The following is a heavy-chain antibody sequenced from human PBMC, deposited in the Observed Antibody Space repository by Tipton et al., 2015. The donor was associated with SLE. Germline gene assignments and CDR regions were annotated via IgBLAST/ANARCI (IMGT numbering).Heavy chain of an antibody. CDR3: ARVDSSGFLDY. CDR1: GGSISSGGYY. D-gene: IGHD6-25*01. V-gene: IGHV4-30-4*08. J-gene: IGHJ4*02. Sequence: TLSLTCTVSGGSISSGGYYWSWIRQHPGKGLEWIGYIYYSGNTYYNPSLKSRVTISIDTSKNQFSLKLSSVTAADTAVYYCARVDSSGFLDYWGQGTLVTVSS. CDR2: IYYSGNT.